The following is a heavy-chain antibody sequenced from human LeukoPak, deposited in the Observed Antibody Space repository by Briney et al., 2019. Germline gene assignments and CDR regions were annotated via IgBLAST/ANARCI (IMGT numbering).Heavy chain of an antibody. D-gene: IGHD1-1*01. J-gene: IGHJ4*02. V-gene: IGHV4-59*01. Sequence: SETLSLTCSVSGGSISGYHWSWIRQPPGKGLEWIGYIHFSGITNYSPSLKSRVTISLDTSGNQFSLRLTSVTAADTAVYYCARLKAVTGKTDYFDYWGQGAPVTVSS. CDR3: ARLKAVTGKTDYFDY. CDR1: GGSISGYH. CDR2: IHFSGIT.